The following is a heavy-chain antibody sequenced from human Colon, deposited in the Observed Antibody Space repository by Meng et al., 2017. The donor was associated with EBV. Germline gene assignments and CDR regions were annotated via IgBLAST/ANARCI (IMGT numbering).Heavy chain of an antibody. CDR3: ARDRKHYGERGWFDP. D-gene: IGHD4-17*01. J-gene: IGHJ5*02. Sequence: QVRRQDWGPGLVPPSQTRSLTCTVSGGSISSGNYYWSWIRQPPGKGLEWIGYIYYSGSTYSNASLKSRVTISIDRSKNQFSLKLSSVTAADTAVYYCARDRKHYGERGWFDPGAREPWSPSPQ. CDR2: IYYSGST. V-gene: IGHV4-30-4*01. CDR1: GGSISSGNYY.